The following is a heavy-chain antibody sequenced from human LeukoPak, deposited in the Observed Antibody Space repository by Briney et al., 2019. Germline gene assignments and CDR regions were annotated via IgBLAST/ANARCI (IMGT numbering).Heavy chain of an antibody. D-gene: IGHD3-10*01. CDR2: ISGSGGRT. V-gene: IGHV3-23*01. Sequence: GGSLRLSCAASGFTFSSYAMSWVREAPGEGLEWVSAISGSGGRTYYADSVKGRFTISRDNSKNTLYLQMNSLRAEDTAVYYCAKDSVWFGDQQRDYWGQGTLVTVSS. CDR1: GFTFSSYA. J-gene: IGHJ4*02. CDR3: AKDSVWFGDQQRDY.